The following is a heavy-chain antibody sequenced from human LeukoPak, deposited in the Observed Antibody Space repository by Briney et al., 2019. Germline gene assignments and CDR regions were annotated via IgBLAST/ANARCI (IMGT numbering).Heavy chain of an antibody. D-gene: IGHD2-15*01. CDR1: GFTFSSYS. Sequence: PGGSLRLSCAASGFTFSSYSMNWVRQAPGKGLEWVSFISSSSSYIYYADSVKGRFTISRDNAKNSLYLQMNSLRAEDTAVYYCARDRECSGGSCYYPDYYFDYWGQETLVTVSS. J-gene: IGHJ4*02. CDR2: ISSSSSYI. V-gene: IGHV3-21*01. CDR3: ARDRECSGGSCYYPDYYFDY.